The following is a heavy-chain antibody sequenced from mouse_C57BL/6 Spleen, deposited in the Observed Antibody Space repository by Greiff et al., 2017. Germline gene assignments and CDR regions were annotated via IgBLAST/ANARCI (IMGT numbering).Heavy chain of an antibody. CDR3: TTLYSNFYCDY. J-gene: IGHJ2*01. CDR2: IDPEDGDT. Sequence: EVHLVESGAELVRPGASVKLSCTASGFNITDYYMHWVKQRPEQGLEWIGRIDPEDGDTEYAPKFQGKATMTAETSSNTAYLQLSSLTSEDTAVYYCTTLYSNFYCDYWGQGTTLTVSS. CDR1: GFNITDYY. D-gene: IGHD2-5*01. V-gene: IGHV14-1*01.